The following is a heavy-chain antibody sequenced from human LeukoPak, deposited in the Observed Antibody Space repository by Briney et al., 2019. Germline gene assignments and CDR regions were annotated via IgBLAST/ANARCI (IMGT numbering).Heavy chain of an antibody. J-gene: IGHJ4*02. Sequence: PWGSLRLSCAASGFTFDDYAMHWVRQAPGKGLEWVSGISWNSGSIGYADSVKGRFTISRDNAKNSLYLQMNSLRAEDTALYYCAKDHCSGGSCTFDYWGQGTLVTVSS. CDR1: GFTFDDYA. CDR2: ISWNSGSI. D-gene: IGHD2-15*01. CDR3: AKDHCSGGSCTFDY. V-gene: IGHV3-9*01.